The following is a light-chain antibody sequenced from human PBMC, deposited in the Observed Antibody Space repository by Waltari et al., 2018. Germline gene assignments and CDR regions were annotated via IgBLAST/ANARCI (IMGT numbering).Light chain of an antibody. CDR2: GAS. V-gene: IGKV1-5*01. Sequence: DIQMTHSPSTLSAPVGARVSITCRDSQNMNSYLAWYQQKPGKAPKLLIYGASSLESGVPLRFSGTASGTEFTLTISSLQPDDFATYYCHRYDSFPNTFGQGTK. CDR1: QNMNSY. J-gene: IGKJ2*01. CDR3: HRYDSFPNT.